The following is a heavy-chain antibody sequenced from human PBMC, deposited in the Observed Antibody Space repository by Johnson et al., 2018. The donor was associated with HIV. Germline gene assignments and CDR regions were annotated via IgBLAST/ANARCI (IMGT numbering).Heavy chain of an antibody. CDR2: LKSKTDGGTT. Sequence: VQLVESGGGVVQPGRSLRLSCAASGFTFSNAWMSWVRQAPGKGLEWVGSLKSKTDGGTTDYAAPVTGRFTISRDDSKNTLYLQMNTLRAEDTAVYYCARLIAVVIDGFDIWGQGTMVTVSA. CDR1: GFTFSNAW. V-gene: IGHV3-15*05. J-gene: IGHJ3*02. D-gene: IGHD3-22*01. CDR3: ARLIAVVIDGFDI.